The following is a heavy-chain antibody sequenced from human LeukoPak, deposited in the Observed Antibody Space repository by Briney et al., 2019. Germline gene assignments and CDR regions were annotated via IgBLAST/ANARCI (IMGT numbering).Heavy chain of an antibody. CDR3: ARAWSRVDAFDI. D-gene: IGHD2-8*02. CDR1: GFTFSSYA. Sequence: PGGSLRLSCAVSGFTFSSYAMSWVRQAPGKGLEWVANINQDGSEKYYVDSVKGRFTISRDNAKNSLYLQMNSLRAEDTAVYYCARAWSRVDAFDIWGQGTMVTVSS. V-gene: IGHV3-7*04. CDR2: INQDGSEK. J-gene: IGHJ3*02.